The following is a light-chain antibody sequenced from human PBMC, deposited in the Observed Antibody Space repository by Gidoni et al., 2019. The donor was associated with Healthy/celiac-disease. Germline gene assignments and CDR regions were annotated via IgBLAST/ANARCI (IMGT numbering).Light chain of an antibody. CDR2: DAS. Sequence: SVCPQSPATLSLSPGERATLSCRASQSVSSYLAWYQQKPGQAPRLLIYDASNMATGIPARFSGSGSGTDFTLTISSLEPEDFAAYYCQQRSNWPVTFXQXTRLEIK. J-gene: IGKJ5*01. CDR1: QSVSSY. V-gene: IGKV3-11*01. CDR3: QQRSNWPVT.